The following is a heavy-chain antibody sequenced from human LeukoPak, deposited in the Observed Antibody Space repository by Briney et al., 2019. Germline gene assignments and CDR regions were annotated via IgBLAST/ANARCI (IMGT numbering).Heavy chain of an antibody. J-gene: IGHJ4*02. CDR1: GYTFTDYP. D-gene: IGHD6-13*01. V-gene: IGHV1-2*02. Sequence: ASVKVSCKASGYTFTDYPIHWVRQAPGQGLEWVGYINPNNGATNSPQKVQGRAVLTRDTSSSTAYMELRRLTSDDTAVYYCAIFSLAATGNSPYWGQGSLVTVSS. CDR2: INPNNGAT. CDR3: AIFSLAATGNSPY.